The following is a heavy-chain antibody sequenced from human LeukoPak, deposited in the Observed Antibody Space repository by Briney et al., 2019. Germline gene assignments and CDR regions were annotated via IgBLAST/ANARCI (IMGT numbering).Heavy chain of an antibody. CDR1: GFTFSNYS. V-gene: IGHV3-21*01. CDR3: ARGGGLHWDY. Sequence: GGSLRLSCAASGFTFSNYSMNWVRQAPGKGLEWVSSISSSSVYIYYVDSVKGRFTISRDNAKNSLSLQMNSLRVEDTAVYYCARGGGLHWDYWGQGTLVTVSS. CDR2: ISSSSVYI. J-gene: IGHJ4*02. D-gene: IGHD5-24*01.